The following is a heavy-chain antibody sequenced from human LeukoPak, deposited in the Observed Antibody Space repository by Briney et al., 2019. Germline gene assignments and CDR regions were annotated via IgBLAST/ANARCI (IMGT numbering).Heavy chain of an antibody. J-gene: IGHJ4*02. CDR1: GYTFTGYY. CDR2: INPNSGTT. V-gene: IGHV1-2*02. CDR3: ARDLMTTPTWDFDD. D-gene: IGHD3-16*01. Sequence: GASVKVSCKGSGYTFTGYYMHWVRQAPGQGLEWMGWINPNSGTTNYARKFQGRVTVTRDTSISTAYMELSRLESDDTAVYYCARDLMTTPTWDFDDWGQGTLVTVAS.